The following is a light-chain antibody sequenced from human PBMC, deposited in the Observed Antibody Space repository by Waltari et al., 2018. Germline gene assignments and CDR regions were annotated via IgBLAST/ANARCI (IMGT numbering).Light chain of an antibody. CDR3: QQYDISPLT. V-gene: IGKV3-20*01. Sequence: EIVLTQSPGTLSLSPGDRATLSCRASQTVRTTYFAGYQQKPGQAPTLLIDGASSRSTGIPDRCSGSGSGTAFSLTISSLEPEDFAVYYCQQYDISPLTFGGGTKVEIK. CDR1: QTVRTTY. J-gene: IGKJ4*01. CDR2: GAS.